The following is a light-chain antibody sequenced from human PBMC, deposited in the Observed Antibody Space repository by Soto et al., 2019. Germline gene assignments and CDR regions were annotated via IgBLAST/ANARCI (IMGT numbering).Light chain of an antibody. J-gene: IGLJ2*01. CDR3: SSYTSSSTLV. CDR1: SSDVGGYNY. CDR2: EVS. V-gene: IGLV2-14*01. Sequence: QSVLTQPASVSGSPGQSITISCTGSSSDVGGYNYVSWYQQHPGKAPKLMIYEVSNRPSGISNRFSGSKSGNTASLTLSGLQGEDEADYYCSSYTSSSTLVFGGGTKVTVL.